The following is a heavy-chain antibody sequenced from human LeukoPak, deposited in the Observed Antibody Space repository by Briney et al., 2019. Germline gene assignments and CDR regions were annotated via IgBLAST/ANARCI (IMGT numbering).Heavy chain of an antibody. CDR3: ARTRYSSIIDY. CDR2: IYTSGST. V-gene: IGHV4-61*02. J-gene: IGHJ4*02. D-gene: IGHD6-19*01. Sequence: PSETLSLTCTVSGGSISSSSYYWSWIRQPAGKGLEWIGRIYTSGSTNYNPSLKSRVTISVDTSKNQFSLKLSSVTAADTAVYYCARTRYSSIIDYWGQGTLVTVSS. CDR1: GGSISSSSYY.